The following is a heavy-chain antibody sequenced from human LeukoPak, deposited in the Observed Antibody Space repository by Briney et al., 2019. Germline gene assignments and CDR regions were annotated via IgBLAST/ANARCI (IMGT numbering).Heavy chain of an antibody. CDR3: ARGILTGVDYFDY. CDR1: GFHFKSYL. CDR2: IKQDGSEK. D-gene: IGHD3-9*01. Sequence: GSLRTPRCTFGFHFKSYLFDRGRQAPGEGLEGGAHIKQDGSEKYYVDSVKGRFTISRDNAKNSLYLQMNSLRDEDTAVYYCARGILTGVDYFDYWGQGTLVTVSS. J-gene: IGHJ4*02. V-gene: IGHV3-7*01.